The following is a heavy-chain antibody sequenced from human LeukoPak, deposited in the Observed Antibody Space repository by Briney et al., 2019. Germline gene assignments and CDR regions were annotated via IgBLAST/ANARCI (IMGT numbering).Heavy chain of an antibody. Sequence: GGSLRLSCTASGFTFSSYGMHWVRQAPGKGLEWVAVIWFDGSNKYYADSVKGRFTISRDNSKNTLYLQMNSLRAEDTAVYYCARGLDGSSWYGAIDYWGQGTLVTVSS. J-gene: IGHJ4*02. V-gene: IGHV3-33*01. CDR1: GFTFSSYG. CDR3: ARGLDGSSWYGAIDY. D-gene: IGHD6-13*01. CDR2: IWFDGSNK.